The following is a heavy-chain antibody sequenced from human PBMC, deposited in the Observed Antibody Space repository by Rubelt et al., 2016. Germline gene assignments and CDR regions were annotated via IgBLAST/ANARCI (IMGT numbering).Heavy chain of an antibody. D-gene: IGHD6-13*01. Sequence: EVQLVESGGGLVQPGGSLRLSCAASGFTFSNYWMHWVRQTPGKGLVWVSRINSDGSSTNYADSVKGRFTISRDSAKNTLNLQMNSLGAEDTAVYYCARLPGSSTLYDYWGQGTLVTVSS. J-gene: IGHJ4*02. V-gene: IGHV3-74*02. CDR3: ARLPGSSTLYDY. CDR1: GFTFSNYW. CDR2: INSDGSST.